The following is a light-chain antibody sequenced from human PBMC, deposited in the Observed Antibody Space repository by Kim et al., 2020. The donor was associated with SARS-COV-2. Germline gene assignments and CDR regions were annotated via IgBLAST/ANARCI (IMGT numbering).Light chain of an antibody. CDR2: EVS. V-gene: IGLV2-23*02. J-gene: IGLJ2*01. CDR3: CSYAGSSTFVV. Sequence: QSFTISCTGASSDVGNYSLVSWYRQRPGKAPKLIIFEVSKRPSGVSDRFSGSKYGDTASLTISVLQAEDEGDYYCCSYAGSSTFVVFGGGTQLTVL. CDR1: SSDVGNYSL.